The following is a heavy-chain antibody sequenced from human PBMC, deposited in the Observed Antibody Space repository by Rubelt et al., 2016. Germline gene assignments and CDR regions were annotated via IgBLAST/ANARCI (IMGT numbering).Heavy chain of an antibody. Sequence: QVQLHESGPGLVKPSETLSLICTVSGGSISSSYWSWIRQPPGNGLEWIGYIYYSGTTNYNPSFRSRVTISVDTSKNQFSLKLGSVTAAETAVYYCAKHSYWYFDLWGRGTLVTVSS. CDR3: AKHSYWYFDL. CDR1: GGSISSSY. J-gene: IGHJ2*01. V-gene: IGHV4-59*08. CDR2: IYYSGTT.